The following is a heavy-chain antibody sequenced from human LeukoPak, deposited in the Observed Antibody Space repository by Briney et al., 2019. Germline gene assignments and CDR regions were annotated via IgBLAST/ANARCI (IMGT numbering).Heavy chain of an antibody. CDR3: ARLQGDYSFDY. V-gene: IGHV4-4*07. CDR1: GGSISNYY. CDR2: VKTGEST. J-gene: IGHJ4*02. D-gene: IGHD4-11*01. Sequence: PSETLSLTCTVSGGSISNYYWSWIRQPAGKGLEWIGRVKTGESTNYNPSLKSRVTLSVDTSKNQFSLKPSSVIAADTAVYYCARLQGDYSFDYWGQGTLVTVSS.